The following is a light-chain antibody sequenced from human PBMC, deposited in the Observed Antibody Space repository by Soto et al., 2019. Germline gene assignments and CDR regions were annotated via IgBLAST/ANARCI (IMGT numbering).Light chain of an antibody. J-gene: IGLJ1*01. V-gene: IGLV1-44*01. Sequence: QSVLTQPPSASGTPGQRVTISCSGSSSNIGSNTVSWYQQLPGTAPKPLIYSNNQRPSGVPDRFSGSKSGTSASLAISGLQSEDEADYYCAAWDDSLSYVFGTGTKVTVL. CDR3: AAWDDSLSYV. CDR2: SNN. CDR1: SSNIGSNT.